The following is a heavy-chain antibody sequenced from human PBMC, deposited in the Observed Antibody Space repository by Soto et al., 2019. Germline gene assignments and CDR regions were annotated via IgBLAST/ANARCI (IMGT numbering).Heavy chain of an antibody. V-gene: IGHV4-61*01. J-gene: IGHJ4*02. CDR1: GGSVSSGSYY. CDR3: ARALSEESIFYY. CDR2: IYYSGST. Sequence: PSETLSLTCTVSGGSVSSGSYYWSWIRQPPGKGLEWIGYIYYSGSTNYNPSLKSRVTISVDTPKNQFSLKLSSVTAADTAVYYCARALSEESIFYYWGQGTLVTVSS.